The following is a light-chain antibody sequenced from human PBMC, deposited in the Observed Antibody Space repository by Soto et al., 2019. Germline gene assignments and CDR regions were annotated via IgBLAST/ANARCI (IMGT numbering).Light chain of an antibody. CDR3: QHYVTSLTT. CDR2: GAS. J-gene: IGKJ1*01. V-gene: IGKV3-20*01. CDR1: QSVTSNY. Sequence: EIVLTQSPGTLSLSPGERATLSCGASQSVTSNYLAWYQQKPGRAPRLLIFGASIRVTGIPDRFIGSGSGTHFTLTISRLEPEDFAVYYCQHYVTSLTTFGQGTKVEVK.